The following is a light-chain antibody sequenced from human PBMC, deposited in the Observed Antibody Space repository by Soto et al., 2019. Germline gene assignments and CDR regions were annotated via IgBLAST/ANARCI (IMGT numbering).Light chain of an antibody. CDR1: PSINRY. CDR3: QQSYSTLFT. Sequence: DIQMTQSPSSLSASVGDRVTITCRASPSINRYLNWYQQKPGKAPKLLIYAASSLQSGVPSRFSGSGSGTDFTLTISSLQPEDFATYYCQQSYSTLFTFGGGPKVEIK. CDR2: AAS. J-gene: IGKJ4*01. V-gene: IGKV1-39*01.